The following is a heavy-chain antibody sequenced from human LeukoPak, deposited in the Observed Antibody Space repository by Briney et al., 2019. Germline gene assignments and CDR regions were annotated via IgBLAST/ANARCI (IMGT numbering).Heavy chain of an antibody. CDR2: ISYDGSNK. J-gene: IGHJ4*02. V-gene: IGHV3-30-3*01. D-gene: IGHD3-10*01. CDR1: GFTFSSYA. Sequence: GLSVRLSCEASGFTFSSYAMHWVRQAPGKGLEWVAVISYDGSNKYYADSVKGRFTISRDSSKHTLYLQMNSLRAEDTAVYYCARDQSYWFDYWGQGTLVTVSS. CDR3: ARDQSYWFDY.